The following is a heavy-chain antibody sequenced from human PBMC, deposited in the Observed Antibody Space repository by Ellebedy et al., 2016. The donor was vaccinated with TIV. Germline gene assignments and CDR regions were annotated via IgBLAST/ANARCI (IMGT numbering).Heavy chain of an antibody. D-gene: IGHD4-17*01. CDR1: GGTFSSYA. J-gene: IGHJ5*02. V-gene: IGHV1-69*13. Sequence: SVKVSCXASGGTFSSYAISWVRQAPGQGLEWMGGIIPIFGTANYAQKFQGRVTITADESTSTAYMELSSLRSEDTAVYYCARDNGDETKRGSWGQGTLVTVSS. CDR3: ARDNGDETKRGS. CDR2: IIPIFGTA.